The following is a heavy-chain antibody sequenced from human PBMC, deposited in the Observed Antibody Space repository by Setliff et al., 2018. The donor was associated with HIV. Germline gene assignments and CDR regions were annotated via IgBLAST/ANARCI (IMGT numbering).Heavy chain of an antibody. J-gene: IGHJ4*02. CDR1: GYTFTNYG. Sequence: ASVKVSCKTSGYTFTNYGISWVRQAPGQGLEWTGWIRTYNGNTNYAQRLQGRVTMTTDTSTSTAYMELRSLRPDDTAVYYCAGGYDGSGFYYVYWGQGTLVTVSS. D-gene: IGHD3-22*01. CDR3: AGGYDGSGFYYVY. V-gene: IGHV1-18*01. CDR2: IRTYNGNT.